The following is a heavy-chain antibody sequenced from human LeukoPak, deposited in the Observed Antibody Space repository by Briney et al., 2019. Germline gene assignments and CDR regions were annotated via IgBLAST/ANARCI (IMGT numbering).Heavy chain of an antibody. CDR2: ITHTGTT. CDR3: ARFRGGVGWEY. J-gene: IGHJ4*02. Sequence: SETLSLTCTVSGYSISSGYSWAWIRQPPGKGLEWISSITHTGTTYYNPSLKSRVTASRDTSKNHFSLNLSSVTAADTAVYYCARFRGGVGWEYWGQGTLVTVSS. CDR1: GYSISSGYS. D-gene: IGHD5-24*01. V-gene: IGHV4-38-2*02.